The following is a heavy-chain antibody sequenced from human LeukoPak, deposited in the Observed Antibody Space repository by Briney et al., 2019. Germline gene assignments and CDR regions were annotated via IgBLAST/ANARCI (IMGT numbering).Heavy chain of an antibody. CDR2: ISYDGSNK. J-gene: IGHJ4*02. D-gene: IGHD6-19*01. V-gene: IGHV3-30-3*01. Sequence: QSGGSLRLSCAASGFTFSSYAMPWVRQAPGKGLEWVAVISYDGSNKYYADSVKGRFTISRDNSKNTLYLQMNSLRAEDTAVYYCAKGTRQWLVGQHYFDYWGQGTLVTVSS. CDR3: AKGTRQWLVGQHYFDY. CDR1: GFTFSSYA.